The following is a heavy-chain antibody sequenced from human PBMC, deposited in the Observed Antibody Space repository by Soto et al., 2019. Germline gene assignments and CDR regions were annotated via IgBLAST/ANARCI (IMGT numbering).Heavy chain of an antibody. Sequence: QVQLVQSGVEVKKPGASVKVSCKASGYTFTNYAISWVRQAPGRGLVWMGWVNTYNGNPNYAQIFQGRVTMTTDTSTGTAYMELRSLKSDDSAVYYCARDSQYSTDWQRFDSWGQGTLVTCSS. J-gene: IGHJ4*02. CDR1: GYTFTNYA. CDR3: ARDSQYSTDWQRFDS. V-gene: IGHV1-18*01. CDR2: VNTYNGNP. D-gene: IGHD6-6*01.